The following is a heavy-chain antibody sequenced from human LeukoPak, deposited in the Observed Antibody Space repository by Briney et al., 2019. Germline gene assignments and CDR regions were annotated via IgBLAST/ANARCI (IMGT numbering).Heavy chain of an antibody. Sequence: ASVKVSCKASGYTFTSYAMHWVRQAPGQRLEWMAWINVDSGSTKYSQEFQGRVTITRDTSASTAYMELSSLRSEDMAVYYCAVGDYYYDTRFDYWGQGTLVTVSS. V-gene: IGHV1-3*03. J-gene: IGHJ4*02. D-gene: IGHD3-22*01. CDR1: GYTFTSYA. CDR2: INVDSGST. CDR3: AVGDYYYDTRFDY.